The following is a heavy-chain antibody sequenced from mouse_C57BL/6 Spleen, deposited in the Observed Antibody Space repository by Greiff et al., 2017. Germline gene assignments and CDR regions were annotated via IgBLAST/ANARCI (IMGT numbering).Heavy chain of an antibody. CDR2: IYPGDGDT. D-gene: IGHD2-4*01. V-gene: IGHV1-82*01. CDR3: ARWGGYDYDGFAY. J-gene: IGHJ3*01. CDR1: GYAFSSSW. Sequence: QVQLKESGPELVKPGASVKISCKASGYAFSSSWMNWVKQRPGKGLEWIGRIYPGDGDTNYNGKFKGKATLTADKSSSTAYMQLSSLTSEDSAVYFCARWGGYDYDGFAYWGQGTLVTVSA.